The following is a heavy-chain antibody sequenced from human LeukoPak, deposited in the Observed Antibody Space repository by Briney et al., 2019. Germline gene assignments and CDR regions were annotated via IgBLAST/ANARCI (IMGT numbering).Heavy chain of an antibody. Sequence: GGSLRLSCAASGFTFDDYGMSWVRQAPRKGLEWVSGINWNGGSKGYADSVKGRFTISRDNAKSSLYLQMNSLRAEDTALYYCARDVLRFCSSTSCYPSWSYWGQGTLVTVSS. CDR2: INWNGGSK. CDR1: GFTFDDYG. D-gene: IGHD2-2*01. V-gene: IGHV3-20*04. CDR3: ARDVLRFCSSTSCYPSWSY. J-gene: IGHJ4*02.